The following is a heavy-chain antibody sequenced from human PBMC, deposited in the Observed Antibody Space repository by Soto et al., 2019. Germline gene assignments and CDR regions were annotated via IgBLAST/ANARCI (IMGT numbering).Heavy chain of an antibody. Sequence: ASVKVSCKASGYTFTSYDINWVLQATGQGLEWMGWINPNSGNTGYAQKFQGRVTMTRNTSISTAYMELSSLRSEDTSVYYCARGGKYYYDSSGSHSAFDIWGQGTMVTVSS. CDR3: ARGGKYYYDSSGSHSAFDI. CDR1: GYTFTSYD. V-gene: IGHV1-8*01. CDR2: INPNSGNT. D-gene: IGHD3-22*01. J-gene: IGHJ3*02.